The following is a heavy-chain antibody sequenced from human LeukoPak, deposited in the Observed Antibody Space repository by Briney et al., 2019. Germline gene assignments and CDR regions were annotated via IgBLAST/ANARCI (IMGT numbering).Heavy chain of an antibody. CDR3: AKLFRYTTAWYEGGYYFDY. D-gene: IGHD6-19*01. V-gene: IGHV3-23*01. CDR2: ITGSDHAT. Sequence: GGSLRLSCAASGFTLSAYGMSWVRQAPGKGLEWVSTITGSDHATSYAESVRGRFTISRDISRSTLYLQMSSLRAGDTAVYYCAKLFRYTTAWYEGGYYFDYWGQGTLVTVSS. J-gene: IGHJ4*02. CDR1: GFTLSAYG.